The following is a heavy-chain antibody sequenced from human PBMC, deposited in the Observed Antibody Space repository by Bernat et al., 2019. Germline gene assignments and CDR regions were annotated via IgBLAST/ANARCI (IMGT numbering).Heavy chain of an antibody. CDR1: GFTFSNAW. D-gene: IGHD1-26*01. CDR2: IKSKTDGGTT. CDR3: TTEKRSLSGSHSSGMDV. J-gene: IGHJ6*02. Sequence: EVQLVESGGGLVKPGGSLRLSCAASGFTFSNAWMNWVRQAPGKGLEWVGRIKSKTDGGTTDYAAPVKGRFTISRDDSKNTLYLQMNSLKTEDTAVYYCTTEKRSLSGSHSSGMDVWGQGTTVTVSS. V-gene: IGHV3-15*07.